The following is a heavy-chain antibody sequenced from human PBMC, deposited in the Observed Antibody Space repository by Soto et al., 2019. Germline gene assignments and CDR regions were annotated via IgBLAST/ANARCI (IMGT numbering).Heavy chain of an antibody. V-gene: IGHV3-11*01. CDR1: GFIFSDYY. D-gene: IGHD3-10*01. CDR2: ISGSGSIV. J-gene: IGHJ5*02. Sequence: QVQLVESGGGLVKPGGSLRLSCAASGFIFSDYYMSWIRQAPGKGLEWVSYISGSGSIVYYADSMKGRFTISRYNAKNSVYLQMNSLRVDDTAVYYCARDRGLYYYGSGSPSDLWGQGVLVTVSS. CDR3: ARDRGLYYYGSGSPSDL.